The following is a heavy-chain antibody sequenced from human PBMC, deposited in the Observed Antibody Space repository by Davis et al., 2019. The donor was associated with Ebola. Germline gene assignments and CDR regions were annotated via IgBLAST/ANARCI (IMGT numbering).Heavy chain of an antibody. V-gene: IGHV1-3*01. J-gene: IGHJ4*02. CDR1: GYTFTSYA. CDR3: ARDVRGITGPSEY. D-gene: IGHD1-1*01. CDR2: INAGNGNT. Sequence: AASVTVSCTASGYTFTSYAMHWVRQAPGQRLEWMGWINAGNGNTKYSQKFQGRVTITRDTSASTAYMELSSLRSDDTARYYCARDVRGITGPSEYWGQGTLVTVSS.